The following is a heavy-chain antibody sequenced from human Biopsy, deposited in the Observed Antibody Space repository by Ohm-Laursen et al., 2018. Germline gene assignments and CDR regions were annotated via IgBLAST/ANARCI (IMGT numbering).Heavy chain of an antibody. D-gene: IGHD4-11*01. J-gene: IGHJ2*01. CDR3: ARDGKRWDYSTYFSWHFDL. Sequence: SLRLSCAASGFTFTSYATHWVRQAPGKGLEWVAVISYDGSGEYYADSLQGRFIISRDNPKNTVDLQMNSLRAEDTAVYFCARDGKRWDYSTYFSWHFDLWGRGTLATVSS. V-gene: IGHV3-30*03. CDR2: ISYDGSGE. CDR1: GFTFTSYA.